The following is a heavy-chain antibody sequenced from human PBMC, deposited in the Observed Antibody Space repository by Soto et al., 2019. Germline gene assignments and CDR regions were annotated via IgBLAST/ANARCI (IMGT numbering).Heavy chain of an antibody. J-gene: IGHJ5*02. CDR2: ISLYSDGT. CDR3: ARVVPGAEAWFGP. D-gene: IGHD2-2*01. Sequence: ASVKVSCKTSGYTFSNYGITWVRQAPGQPLEWLGWISLYSDGTNYAQKFQGRVSMTTDTSTTTAYMEPRSLRSDDTAVYYCARVVPGAEAWFGPWGQGTLVTVSS. CDR1: GYTFSNYG. V-gene: IGHV1-18*01.